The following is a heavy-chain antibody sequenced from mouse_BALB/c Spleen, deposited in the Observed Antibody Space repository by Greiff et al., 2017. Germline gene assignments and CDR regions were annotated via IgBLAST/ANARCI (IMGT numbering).Heavy chain of an antibody. CDR2: ISSGGSYT. V-gene: IGHV5-9-3*01. Sequence: DVQLVESGGGLVKPGGSLKLSCAASGFTFSSYAMSWVRQTPEKRLEWVATISSGGSYTYYPDSVKGRFTISRDNAKNTLYLQMSSLRSEDTAMYYCARHRYYGSSHVYWYFDVWGAGTTVTVSS. CDR1: GFTFSSYA. CDR3: ARHRYYGSSHVYWYFDV. D-gene: IGHD1-1*01. J-gene: IGHJ1*01.